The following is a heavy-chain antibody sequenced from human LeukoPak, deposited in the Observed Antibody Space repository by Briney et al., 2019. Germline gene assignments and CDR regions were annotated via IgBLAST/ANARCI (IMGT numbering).Heavy chain of an antibody. J-gene: IGHJ4*02. CDR3: ARVDIGVPAAYARYDY. CDR2: INPNSGGT. D-gene: IGHD2-2*01. CDR1: GYTFTGYY. Sequence: ASVKVSCKASGYTFTGYYMHWVRQAPGQGLEWMGWINPNSGGTNYAQKFQGRVTTTRDTSISTAYMELSRLRSDDTAVYYCARVDIGVPAAYARYDYWGQGTLVTVSS. V-gene: IGHV1-2*02.